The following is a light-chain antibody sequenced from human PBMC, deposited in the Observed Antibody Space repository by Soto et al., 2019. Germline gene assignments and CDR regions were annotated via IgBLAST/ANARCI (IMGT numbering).Light chain of an antibody. Sequence: EIVLTQSPGTLSLSPGESATLSCRASQTISSSYLAWYQHQPGQAPRLLIYGASSRATGIPDRFSGSGSGTDFTLTSSRLEPEDFAVYFCQHYDSPPPGTFGQGTKLEIK. CDR3: QHYDSPPPGT. CDR1: QTISSSY. J-gene: IGKJ2*02. CDR2: GAS. V-gene: IGKV3-20*01.